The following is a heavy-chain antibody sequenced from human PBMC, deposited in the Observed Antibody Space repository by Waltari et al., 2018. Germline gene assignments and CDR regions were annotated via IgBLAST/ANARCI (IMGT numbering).Heavy chain of an antibody. CDR3: ARGSVPLVVAATSIDY. CDR1: GFTFSKSA. V-gene: IGHV3-33*03. J-gene: IGHJ4*02. D-gene: IGHD2-15*01. CDR2: IRYDGTKT. Sequence: QVQLVESGGGVVQPGGSLRLSCAASGFTFSKSAIHWCSQAPGKGLAWLAVIRYDGTKTYYGYSVQDRFTISRDNSKNTLYLQMNSLRAEDTALYYCARGSVPLVVAATSIDYWGQGTLVTVSS.